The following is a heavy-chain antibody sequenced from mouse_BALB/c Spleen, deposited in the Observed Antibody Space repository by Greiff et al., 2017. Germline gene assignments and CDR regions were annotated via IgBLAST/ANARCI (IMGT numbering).Heavy chain of an antibody. Sequence: QVHVKQSGAELAKPGASVKMSCKASGYTFTSYWMHWVKQRPGQGLEWIGYINPSTGYTEYNQKFKDKATLTADKSSSTAYMQLSSLTSEDSAVYYCARYREYGNAMDYWGQGTSVTVSS. CDR2: INPSTGYT. D-gene: IGHD2-10*02. V-gene: IGHV1-7*01. CDR3: ARYREYGNAMDY. J-gene: IGHJ4*01. CDR1: GYTFTSYW.